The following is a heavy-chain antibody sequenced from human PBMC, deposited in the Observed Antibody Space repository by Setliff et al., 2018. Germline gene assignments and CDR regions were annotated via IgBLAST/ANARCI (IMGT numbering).Heavy chain of an antibody. CDR3: TPGPRDSRNYMTWLDS. V-gene: IGHV3-15*01. D-gene: IGHD4-4*01. CDR2: IKSSRDGTTS. Sequence: PGGSLRLSCSVSGITFKNAWRTWVRQAPGKGPEWVGRIKSSRDGTTSDYVAPAKGRFTIARDDSKNMIYLQMNNLKSADTGFYYCTPGPRDSRNYMTWLDSWGQGTLVTVSS. J-gene: IGHJ5*01. CDR1: GITFKNAW.